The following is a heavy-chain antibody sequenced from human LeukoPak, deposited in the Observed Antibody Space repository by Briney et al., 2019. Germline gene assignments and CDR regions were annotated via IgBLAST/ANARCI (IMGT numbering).Heavy chain of an antibody. Sequence: SVKVSCKASGGTFSSYAISWVRQAPGKGLEWMGGIIPIFGTANYAQKFQGRVTITADESTSTAYRELSSLRSEDTAVYYCARGLLYYMDVWGKGTTVTVSS. CDR3: ARGLLYYMDV. J-gene: IGHJ6*03. CDR2: IIPIFGTA. CDR1: GGTFSSYA. V-gene: IGHV1-69*13.